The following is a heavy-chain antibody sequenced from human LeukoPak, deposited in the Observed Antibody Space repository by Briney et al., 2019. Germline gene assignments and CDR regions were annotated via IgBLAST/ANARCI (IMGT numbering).Heavy chain of an antibody. CDR1: EFTVSSNY. Sequence: GGSLRLSCAASEFTVSSNYMSWVRQAPGKRLEWVSAISGSGGSTYYADSVKGRFTISRDNSKNTLYLQMNSLRAEDTAVYYCARDTGAYYDSGGLDYWGQGTLVTVSS. CDR3: ARDTGAYYDSGGLDY. J-gene: IGHJ4*02. V-gene: IGHV3-23*01. CDR2: ISGSGGST. D-gene: IGHD3-22*01.